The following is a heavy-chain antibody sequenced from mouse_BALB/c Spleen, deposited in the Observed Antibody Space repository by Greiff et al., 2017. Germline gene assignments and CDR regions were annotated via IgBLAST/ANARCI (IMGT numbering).Heavy chain of an antibody. CDR3: TRSYGNSMDY. V-gene: IGHV1S81*02. Sequence: QVQLQQPGAELVKPGASVKLSCKASGYTFTSYYMYWVKQRPGQGLEWIGGINPSNGGTNFNEKFKSKATLTVDKSSSTAYMQLSSLTSEDSAVYYCTRSYGNSMDYWGQGTSVTVSS. D-gene: IGHD2-1*01. CDR1: GYTFTSYY. CDR2: INPSNGGT. J-gene: IGHJ4*01.